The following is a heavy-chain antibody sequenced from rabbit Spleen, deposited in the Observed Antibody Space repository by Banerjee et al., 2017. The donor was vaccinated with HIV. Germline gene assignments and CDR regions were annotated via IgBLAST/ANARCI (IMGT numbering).Heavy chain of an antibody. CDR1: GVSFSVSSY. J-gene: IGHJ6*01. Sequence: QEQLEESGGDLVKPGASLTLTCKASGVSFSVSSYMCWVRQAPGKGLEWIACIDTGSSGFTYFASWAKGRFTISKTSSTTVTLQLTSLTAADTATYFCARDTSSSFSSYGMDLWGPGTLVTVS. D-gene: IGHD1-1*01. CDR2: IDTGSSGFT. V-gene: IGHV1S45*01. CDR3: ARDTSSSFSSYGMDL.